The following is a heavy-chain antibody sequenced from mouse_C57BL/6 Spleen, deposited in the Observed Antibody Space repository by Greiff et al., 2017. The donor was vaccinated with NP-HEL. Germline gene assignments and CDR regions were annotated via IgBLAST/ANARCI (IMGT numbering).Heavy chain of an antibody. Sequence: VHVKQSGPELVKPGASVKISCKASGYSFTDYNMNWVKQSNGKSLEWIGVINPNYGTTSYNQKFKGKATLTVDQSSSTAYMQLNSLTSEDSAVYYCARSGDYVEAMDYWGQGTSVTVSS. D-gene: IGHD2-13*01. J-gene: IGHJ4*01. V-gene: IGHV1-39*01. CDR3: ARSGDYVEAMDY. CDR1: GYSFTDYN. CDR2: INPNYGTT.